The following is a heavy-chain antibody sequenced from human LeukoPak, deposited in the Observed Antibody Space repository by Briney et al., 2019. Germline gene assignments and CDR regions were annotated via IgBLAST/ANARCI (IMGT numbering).Heavy chain of an antibody. CDR2: INPSGGST. Sequence: GASVKVSCKASGYTFTSYYIHWVRQAPGQGLEWMGIINPSGGSTGYARKFQGRVTMTRDTSTSTVYMELNSLRSEDTAMYYCASGLGSFDYWGQGTLVTVSS. V-gene: IGHV1-46*01. CDR3: ASGLGSFDY. D-gene: IGHD3-10*01. J-gene: IGHJ4*02. CDR1: GYTFTSYY.